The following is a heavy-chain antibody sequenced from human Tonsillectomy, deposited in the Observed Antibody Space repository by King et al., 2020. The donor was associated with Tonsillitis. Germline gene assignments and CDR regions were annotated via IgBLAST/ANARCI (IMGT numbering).Heavy chain of an antibody. V-gene: IGHV3-53*01. CDR3: ARFPGEGQ. CDR1: GFIVSSTY. Sequence: QLVQSGGGLIQPGGSLRLSCAASGFIVSSTYMTWVRQAPGKGLEWLSVIYSGGRTYYADSRKGRFTISRDDSKNTVYLQMNSLRAEDTAVYYCARFPGEGQWGHGTLVTVS. CDR2: IYSGGRT. J-gene: IGHJ4*01. D-gene: IGHD1-14*01.